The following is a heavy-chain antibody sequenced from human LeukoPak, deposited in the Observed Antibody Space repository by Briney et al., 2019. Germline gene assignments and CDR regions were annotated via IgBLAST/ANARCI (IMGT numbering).Heavy chain of an antibody. J-gene: IGHJ4*02. CDR1: GFTFSSYE. V-gene: IGHV3-48*03. CDR2: ISSSGSTI. CDR3: ARDAGISRAADIDY. Sequence: PGGSLRLSCAASGFTFSSYEMNWVRQAPGKGLEWVSYISSSGSTIYYADSVKGRFTISRDNAKNSLYLQMNSLRAEDTAVYYCARDAGISRAADIDYWGQGTLVTVSS. D-gene: IGHD6-13*01.